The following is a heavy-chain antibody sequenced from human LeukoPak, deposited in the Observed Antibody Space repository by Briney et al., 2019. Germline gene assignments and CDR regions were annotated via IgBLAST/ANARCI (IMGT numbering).Heavy chain of an antibody. Sequence: SETLSLTXAVYGGSFSGYYWSWIRQPPGKGLEWIGEINHSGSTNYNPSLKSRVTISVDTSKNQLSLKLSSVTAADTAVYYCARVRYYYGSGSYYRFDYWGQGALVTVSS. CDR1: GGSFSGYY. D-gene: IGHD3-10*01. V-gene: IGHV4-34*01. J-gene: IGHJ4*02. CDR3: ARVRYYYGSGSYYRFDY. CDR2: INHSGST.